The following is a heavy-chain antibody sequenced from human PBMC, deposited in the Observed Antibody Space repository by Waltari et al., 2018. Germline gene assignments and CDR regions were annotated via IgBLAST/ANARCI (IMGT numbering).Heavy chain of an antibody. J-gene: IGHJ6*02. CDR3: ARDSSSWYVAGMDV. CDR1: GGSISSYY. D-gene: IGHD6-13*01. CDR2: LYTSGST. V-gene: IGHV4-4*07. Sequence: QVQLQESGPGLVKPSETLSLTCTVSGGSISSYYWRPIRPPTGKGLEWIGRLYTSGSTNYNPSLKSRVTMSVDTSKNQFSLKLSSVTAADTAVYYCARDSSSWYVAGMDVWGQGTTVTVSS.